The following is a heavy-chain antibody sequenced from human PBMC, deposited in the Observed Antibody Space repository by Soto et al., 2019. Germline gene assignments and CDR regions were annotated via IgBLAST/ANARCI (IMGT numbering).Heavy chain of an antibody. D-gene: IGHD3-10*01. CDR2: IYYSGST. Sequence: VSGGSISSSSYYWGWIRQPPGKGLEWIGSIYYSGSTYYNPSLKSRVTISVDTSKNQFSLKLSSVTAADTAVYYCARLSGPGIYYYYYYMDVWGKGTTVTVSS. V-gene: IGHV4-39*01. J-gene: IGHJ6*03. CDR1: GGSISSSSYY. CDR3: ARLSGPGIYYYYYYMDV.